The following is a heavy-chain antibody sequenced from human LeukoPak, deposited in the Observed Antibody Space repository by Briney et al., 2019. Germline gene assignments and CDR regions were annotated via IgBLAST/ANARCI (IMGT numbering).Heavy chain of an antibody. CDR1: GGSLSPHY. Sequence: PSETLSLTCAVSGGSLSPHYWSWIRRPLGKGLEWIGGINNRETTNYNPPLRGRATISVDTSKNQSSLRLTSGAAADTASYYGARVPLWWLTPFDFWGQGTLATVSS. D-gene: IGHD5-12*01. J-gene: IGHJ4*02. V-gene: IGHV4-34*01. CDR3: ARVPLWWLTPFDF. CDR2: INNRETT.